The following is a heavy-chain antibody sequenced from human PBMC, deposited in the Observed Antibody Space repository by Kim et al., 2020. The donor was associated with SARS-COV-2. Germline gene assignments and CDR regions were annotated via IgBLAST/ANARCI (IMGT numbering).Heavy chain of an antibody. V-gene: IGHV3-15*01. CDR1: GFTFSDAW. CDR2: IKSKDDGETT. Sequence: GGSLRLSCVGSGFTFSDAWMNWVRQAPGKGLEWVGRIKSKDDGETTDYAAPVKGRFVISRDDLRKTVYLQMNSLKTEDTAMYYCAPHTLDWGQGTLVTVSS. J-gene: IGHJ4*02. CDR3: APHTLD. D-gene: IGHD2-21*01.